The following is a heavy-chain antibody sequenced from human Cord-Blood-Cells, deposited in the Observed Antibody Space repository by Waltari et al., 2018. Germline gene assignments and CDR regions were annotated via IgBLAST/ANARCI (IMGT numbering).Heavy chain of an antibody. CDR3: ATGLNRYYDSSGYPDAFDI. V-gene: IGHV1-24*01. CDR1: GYTLTELS. D-gene: IGHD3-22*01. CDR2: FDPEDGET. Sequence: QVQLVQSGAEVKKPGASVKVSCKVSGYTLTELSMHWVRQAPGKGLEWMGGFDPEDGETIYAQKCQGRVTMTEDTSTDTAYMELSSLRSEDTAVYYCATGLNRYYDSSGYPDAFDIWGQGTMVTVSS. J-gene: IGHJ3*02.